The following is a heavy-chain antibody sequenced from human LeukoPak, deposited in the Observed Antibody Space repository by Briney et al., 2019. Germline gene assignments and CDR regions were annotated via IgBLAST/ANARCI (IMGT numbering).Heavy chain of an antibody. V-gene: IGHV3-23*01. CDR2: ISGGGTGT. CDR3: AKRASGSGTSLYYFDY. D-gene: IGHD3-10*01. Sequence: GGSLRLSCAASGFRFSAYAMTWVRQAPGKGLEWLSSISGGGTGTYYADSVKGRFIISRDNSKIILSLQMNSLSVEDTAVYHCAKRASGSGTSLYYFDYWGQGTLVTVSS. J-gene: IGHJ4*02. CDR1: GFRFSAYA.